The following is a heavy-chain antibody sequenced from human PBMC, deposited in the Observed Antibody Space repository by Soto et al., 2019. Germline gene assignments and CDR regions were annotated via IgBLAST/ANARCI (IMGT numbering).Heavy chain of an antibody. CDR2: ISYDGSNK. J-gene: IGHJ4*02. CDR1: GFTFSSYG. D-gene: IGHD3-22*01. Sequence: GGSLRLSCAASGFTFSSYGMHWVRQAPGKGLEWVAVISYDGSNKYYADSVKGRFTISRDNSKNTLYLQMNSLRAEDTAVYYCAKSHYDSSGYPTDYWGQGTLVTVSS. V-gene: IGHV3-30*18. CDR3: AKSHYDSSGYPTDY.